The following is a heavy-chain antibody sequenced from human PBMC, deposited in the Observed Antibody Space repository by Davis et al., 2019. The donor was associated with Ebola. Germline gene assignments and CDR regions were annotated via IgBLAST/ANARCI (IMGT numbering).Heavy chain of an antibody. D-gene: IGHD5-18*01. CDR2: ISSSGSTI. V-gene: IGHV3-48*04. CDR3: ARDRSGYSYGIFDY. J-gene: IGHJ4*02. Sequence: GGSLRLSCAASGFTFSSYSMNWVRQAPGKGLEWVSYISSSGSTIYYADSVKGRFTISRDNAKNSLYLQMNSLRAEDTAVYYCARDRSGYSYGIFDYWGQGTLVTVSS. CDR1: GFTFSSYS.